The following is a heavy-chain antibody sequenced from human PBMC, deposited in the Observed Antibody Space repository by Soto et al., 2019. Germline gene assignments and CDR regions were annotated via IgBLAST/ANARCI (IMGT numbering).Heavy chain of an antibody. V-gene: IGHV1-69*12. Sequence: QVQLVQSGAEVKKPGSSVKVSCKASGGTFSSYAISWVRQAPGQGLEWMGEIIPIFGTANYAQKFQGRVTITADESTRXXYMELSSLRSEDTAVYYCARDRGPSSGYYPYWFDPWGQGTLVTVSS. CDR3: ARDRGPSSGYYPYWFDP. J-gene: IGHJ5*02. D-gene: IGHD3-22*01. CDR2: IIPIFGTA. CDR1: GGTFSSYA.